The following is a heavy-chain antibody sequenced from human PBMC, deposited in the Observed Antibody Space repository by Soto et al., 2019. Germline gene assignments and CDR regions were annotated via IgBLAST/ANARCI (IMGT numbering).Heavy chain of an antibody. Sequence: GGSLRLSCAASGFTFSSYAMHWVRQAPGKGLEWVAVISYDGSNKYYADSVKGRFTISRDNSKNTLYLQMNSLRAEDTAVYYCARAARRNYCSSTSCYLDYWGQGTLVTVSS. CDR1: GFTFSSYA. J-gene: IGHJ4*02. CDR3: ARAARRNYCSSTSCYLDY. V-gene: IGHV3-30-3*01. CDR2: ISYDGSNK. D-gene: IGHD2-2*01.